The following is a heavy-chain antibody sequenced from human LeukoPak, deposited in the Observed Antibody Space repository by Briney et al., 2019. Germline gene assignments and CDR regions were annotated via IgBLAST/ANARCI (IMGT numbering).Heavy chain of an antibody. CDR3: ARVVAAAGPSYGMDV. V-gene: IGHV4-59*01. J-gene: IGHJ6*02. CDR1: GGSISSYY. CDR2: IYYSGST. Sequence: SETLSLTCTVSGGSISSYYWSWIRQPPGKGLEWIGYIYYSGSTNYNPSLKSRVTISVDTSKNQFSLKLSSVTAADTAVYYCARVVAAAGPSYGMDVWGQGTTVTVSS. D-gene: IGHD6-13*01.